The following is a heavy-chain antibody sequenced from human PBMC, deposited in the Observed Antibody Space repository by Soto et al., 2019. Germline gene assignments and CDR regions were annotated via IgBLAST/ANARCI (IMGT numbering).Heavy chain of an antibody. CDR2: IYPGDSDT. J-gene: IGHJ4*02. V-gene: IGHV5-51*01. CDR3: AMQTYYDILTGYIWDY. Sequence: GESLKISCKGSGYSFTSYWIGWVRQMPGKGLEWMGIIYPGDSDTRYSPSFQGQVTISADKSISTAYLQWSSLKASDTAMYYCAMQTYYDILTGYIWDYWGQGTLVTVSS. CDR1: GYSFTSYW. D-gene: IGHD3-9*01.